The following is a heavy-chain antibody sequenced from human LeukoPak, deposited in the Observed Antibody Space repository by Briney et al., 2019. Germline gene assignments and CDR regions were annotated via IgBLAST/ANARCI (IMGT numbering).Heavy chain of an antibody. Sequence: GESLKISCKGSGYSFTSYWIGWVRQMPGKGLEWMGIIYPGDSDTRYSPSFQGQVTISADKSISTAYLQWSSLKASDTAMYYCARTLDILTGYYVSYFDYWGQGTLVTVSS. V-gene: IGHV5-51*01. D-gene: IGHD3-9*01. CDR3: ARTLDILTGYYVSYFDY. J-gene: IGHJ4*02. CDR2: IYPGDSDT. CDR1: GYSFTSYW.